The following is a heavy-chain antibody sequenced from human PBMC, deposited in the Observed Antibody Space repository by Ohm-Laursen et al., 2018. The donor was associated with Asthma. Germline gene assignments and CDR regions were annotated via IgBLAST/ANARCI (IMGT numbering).Heavy chain of an antibody. CDR3: ARIGPEWELPGREYSLHH. J-gene: IGHJ1*01. V-gene: IGHV3-21*01. CDR2: ISTASTFI. Sequence: SLRLSCAAPGYTFSRYSIHWVRQFPGKGLEWVASISTASTFIYYADSVRGRFTTSRDNAKNLVYLQMDSLRVDDTALYYCARIGPEWELPGREYSLHHWGEGTLVTVSS. CDR1: GYTFSRYS. D-gene: IGHD1-26*01.